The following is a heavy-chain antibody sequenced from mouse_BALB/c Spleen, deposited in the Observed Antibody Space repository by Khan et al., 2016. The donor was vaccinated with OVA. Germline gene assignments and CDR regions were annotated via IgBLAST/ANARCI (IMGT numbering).Heavy chain of an antibody. CDR1: GYSITSDYA. Sequence: EVQLQESGPGLVKPSQSLSLTCTVTGYSITSDYAWNWIRQFPGNKLEWMGYISYSGSTSYNPSLKSRISITRDTSKNQFFLKLNSVTTEDTATYYCARDGSRYNYAMDYWGQGTAVTVSS. J-gene: IGHJ4*01. D-gene: IGHD2-3*01. CDR2: ISYSGST. CDR3: ARDGSRYNYAMDY. V-gene: IGHV3-2*02.